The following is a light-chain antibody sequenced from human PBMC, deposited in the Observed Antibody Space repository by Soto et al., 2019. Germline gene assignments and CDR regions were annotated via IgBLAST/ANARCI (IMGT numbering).Light chain of an antibody. CDR2: GAS. J-gene: IGKJ2*01. CDR1: QSVSSSY. CDR3: QQYGSSPLYT. V-gene: IGKV3-20*01. Sequence: EIVLTQSPGTLSLSPGERATLSCRASQSVSSSYLAWYQQKPGQAPRLLIDGASSRATGIPDRFSGSRSGTDFTITISRLEPEVFAVYYFQQYGSSPLYTFGQGTNLEIK.